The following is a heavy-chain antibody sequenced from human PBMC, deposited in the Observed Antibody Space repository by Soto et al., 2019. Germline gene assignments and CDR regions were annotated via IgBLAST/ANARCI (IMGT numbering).Heavy chain of an antibody. CDR2: IFYYGST. V-gene: IGHV4-31*03. CDR1: GGSISSSGYH. D-gene: IGHD3-22*01. CDR3: AGDYDGSGYHS. Sequence: QVQLQESGPGRVKASQTLSLTCTISGGSISSSGYHWSWIRQHPGKGLEWIGYIFYYGSTHYNTSLMIRVTISADTPKIQFTLILTSVTAADTAVYYCAGDYDGSGYHSWGQGTLVTVSS. J-gene: IGHJ4*02.